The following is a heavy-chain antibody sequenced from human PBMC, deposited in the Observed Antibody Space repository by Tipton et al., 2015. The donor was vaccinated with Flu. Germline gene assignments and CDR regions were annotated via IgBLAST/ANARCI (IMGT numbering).Heavy chain of an antibody. J-gene: IGHJ4*02. V-gene: IGHV1-2*06. CDR1: GYTFTGYF. CDR3: ARVGNWNDLDD. CDR2: INPSSGVP. D-gene: IGHD1-1*01. Sequence: QLVQSGPEVKKPGASVRVSCTTSGYTFTGYFIHWVRQAPGQGLEWVGRINPSSGVPNYAQQFQARVTMTRDTSITTVYMELSGLSSGDTAIYFCARVGNWNDLDDWGPGTLVNVSS.